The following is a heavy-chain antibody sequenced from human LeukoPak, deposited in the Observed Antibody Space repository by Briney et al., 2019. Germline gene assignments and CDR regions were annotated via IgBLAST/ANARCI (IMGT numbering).Heavy chain of an antibody. CDR1: GGTFSSYA. CDR3: ARDDGTYYYGSGSYPYYYYYYMDV. D-gene: IGHD3-10*01. J-gene: IGHJ6*03. Sequence: SVKVSCKASGGTFSSYAISWVRQAPGQGLEWMGGIIPIFGTANYAQKFQGRVTITADESTSTAYMELSSLRSEDTAVYYCARDDGTYYYGSGSYPYYYYYYMDVWGKGTTVTVSS. CDR2: IIPIFGTA. V-gene: IGHV1-69*13.